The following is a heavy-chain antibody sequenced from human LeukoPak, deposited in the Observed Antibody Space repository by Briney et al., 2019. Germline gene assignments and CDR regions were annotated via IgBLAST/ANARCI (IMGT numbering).Heavy chain of an antibody. CDR1: GYTFTSYA. D-gene: IGHD1-20*01. CDR2: ISAYNGNT. V-gene: IGHV1-18*01. Sequence: ASVKVSCKASGYTFTSYAISWVRQAPGQRLEWMGWISAYNGNTNYAQKFQGRVTMTKDTSTSTAYMELRSLRSDDTAVYYCARDYNFREKYNWFDPWGQGTLVTVSS. J-gene: IGHJ5*02. CDR3: ARDYNFREKYNWFDP.